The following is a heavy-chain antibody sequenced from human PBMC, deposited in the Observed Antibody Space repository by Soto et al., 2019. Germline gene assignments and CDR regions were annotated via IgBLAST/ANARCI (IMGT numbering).Heavy chain of an antibody. Sequence: QLQLQESGPGLVKPSETLSLTCTVSGGSISSSSYYWGWIRQPPGKGLEWIGSIYYSGSTYYNPSLRSRVTISVDTSKNQFSLKLSSVTAADTAVYYCITSPKFSYGGKLDYFDYWGQGTLVTVSS. J-gene: IGHJ4*02. CDR1: GGSISSSSYY. V-gene: IGHV4-39*01. CDR2: IYYSGST. CDR3: ITSPKFSYGGKLDYFDY. D-gene: IGHD2-15*01.